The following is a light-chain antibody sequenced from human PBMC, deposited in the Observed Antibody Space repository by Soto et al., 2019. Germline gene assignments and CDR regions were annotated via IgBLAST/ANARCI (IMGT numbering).Light chain of an antibody. CDR3: QHYNSYSEFT. CDR1: QTITKW. CDR2: KAS. Sequence: DIQMTQSPSTLPASVGDRVTITCRASQTITKWLAWYQQKPGKVPKLLIYKASGLNSGVPSRFSGSGSGTEFTLTISSLQPDDFANYYSQHYNSYSEFTLGPGTKVDIK. J-gene: IGKJ3*01. V-gene: IGKV1-5*03.